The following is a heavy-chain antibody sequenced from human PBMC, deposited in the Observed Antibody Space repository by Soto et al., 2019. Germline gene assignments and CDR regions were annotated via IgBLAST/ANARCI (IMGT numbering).Heavy chain of an antibody. V-gene: IGHV4-59*01. CDR1: GGSISSYY. J-gene: IGHJ5*02. CDR2: IYYSGST. Sequence: ESLSLTCTVSGGSISSYYWSWIRQPPGKGLEWIGYIYYSGSTNYNPSLKSRVTISVDTSKNQFSLKLSSVTAADTAVYYCARGRGSGWFDPWGQGTLVTVYS. CDR3: ARGRGSGWFDP. D-gene: IGHD3-10*01.